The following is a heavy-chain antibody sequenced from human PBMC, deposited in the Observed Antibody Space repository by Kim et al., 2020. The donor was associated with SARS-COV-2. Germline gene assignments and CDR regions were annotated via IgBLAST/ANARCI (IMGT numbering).Heavy chain of an antibody. CDR2: INTNTGNP. Sequence: ASVKVSCKASGYNLGAYTLNWVRQAPGQGLEWMGWINTNTGNPAYAQAFTGRFVFSLDTSVNTAYLEISRLKTEDTAVYYCARGGVLHAASGGAFDTWGQGTMVTVSS. CDR1: GYNLGAYT. V-gene: IGHV7-4-1*02. CDR3: ARGGVLHAASGGAFDT. D-gene: IGHD3-16*01. J-gene: IGHJ3*02.